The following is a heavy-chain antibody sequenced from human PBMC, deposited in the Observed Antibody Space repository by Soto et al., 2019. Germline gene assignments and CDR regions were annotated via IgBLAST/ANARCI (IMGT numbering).Heavy chain of an antibody. V-gene: IGHV1-2*04. CDR1: GYTFTGYY. CDR3: ARGSYYGSGSGYYYYGMDV. CDR2: INPNSGGT. J-gene: IGHJ6*02. D-gene: IGHD3-10*01. Sequence: GASVKVSCKASGYTFTGYYMHWVRQAPGQGLEWMGWINPNSGGTNYAQKFQGWVTMTRDTSISTAYMELSRLRSDDTAVYYCARGSYYGSGSGYYYYGMDVWGQGTTVTVS.